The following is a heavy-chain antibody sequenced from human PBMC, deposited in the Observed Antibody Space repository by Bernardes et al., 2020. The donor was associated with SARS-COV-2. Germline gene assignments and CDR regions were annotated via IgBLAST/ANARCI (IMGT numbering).Heavy chain of an antibody. CDR2: ITPNNGLT. Sequence: ASVKVSSKASGYTFSAYYMHWVRQAPGQGLEWVGWITPNNGLTNYAQKFQGRVTLASDTSISTAYMELNRVRSDDTAIYYCARGDFSGSPAPYYVMDVWGQGTTVTVS. V-gene: IGHV1-2*02. CDR3: ARGDFSGSPAPYYVMDV. D-gene: IGHD3-3*01. J-gene: IGHJ6*02. CDR1: GYTFSAYY.